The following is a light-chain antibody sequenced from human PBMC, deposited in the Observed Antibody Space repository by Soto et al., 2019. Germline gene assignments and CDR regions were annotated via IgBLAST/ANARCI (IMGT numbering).Light chain of an antibody. Sequence: QSVLTQPASVSGSPGQSITISCTGTSSDVGSYNLVSWYQQHPGKAPKLMIYEGSKRPSGVSNRFSGSKSGNTASLTISGLQAEDEADYYCCSYAGSSTYVLGTGTKATVL. CDR2: EGS. V-gene: IGLV2-23*01. CDR1: SSDVGSYNL. CDR3: CSYAGSSTYV. J-gene: IGLJ1*01.